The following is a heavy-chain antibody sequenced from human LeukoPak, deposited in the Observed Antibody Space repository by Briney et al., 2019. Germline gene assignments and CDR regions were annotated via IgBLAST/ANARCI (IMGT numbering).Heavy chain of an antibody. J-gene: IGHJ5*02. D-gene: IGHD3-10*01. CDR1: GFTFSSYW. V-gene: IGHV3-7*01. CDR2: IKQDGSEK. CDR3: AREAVRGVGANWFDP. Sequence: GGSLRLSCAASGFTFSSYWMSWGRHAPRKGLEWVANIKQDGSEKYYVDSVRGRFTISRDNAKNSLYLQMNSLRAEDTAVYYCAREAVRGVGANWFDPWGQGTLVTVSS.